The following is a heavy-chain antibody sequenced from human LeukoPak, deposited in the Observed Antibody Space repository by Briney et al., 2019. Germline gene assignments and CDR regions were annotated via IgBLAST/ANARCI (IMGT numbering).Heavy chain of an antibody. J-gene: IGHJ3*02. D-gene: IGHD2-8*01. CDR2: IYHSGST. CDR3: ARVMAAFDI. Sequence: SQTLSLTCTVSGASITSGTYYWNWIRQHPERGLEWIGYIYHSGSTYYNPSLKRRVTMSVDTSKNQFSLKLTSVTAADTAVYYCARVMAAFDIWGQGTMVTVSS. V-gene: IGHV4-31*03. CDR1: GASITSGTYY.